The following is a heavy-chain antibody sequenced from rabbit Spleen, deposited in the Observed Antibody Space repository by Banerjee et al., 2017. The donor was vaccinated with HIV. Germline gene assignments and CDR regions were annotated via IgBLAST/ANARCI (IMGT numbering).Heavy chain of an antibody. Sequence: QEQLEESGGDLVKPGASLTLTCTASEFSFSRSYWICWVRQAPGKGLEWIACIDVGSSGYTYYANWAKGRFIISKTSSTTVTLQMTSLTAADTATYFCARDGAGGSYFALWGPGTLVTVS. D-gene: IGHD8-1*01. CDR1: EFSFSRSYW. J-gene: IGHJ6*01. CDR3: ARDGAGGSYFAL. V-gene: IGHV1S45*01. CDR2: IDVGSSGYT.